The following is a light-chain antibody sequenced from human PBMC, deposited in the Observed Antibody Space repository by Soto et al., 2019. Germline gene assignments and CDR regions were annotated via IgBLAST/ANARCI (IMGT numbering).Light chain of an antibody. CDR3: QKYNSAPFT. Sequence: DIQMTQSPSSLSASVGDRVTITCRASQGIDNYLAWYQQRPGKVPKLLIYAASTLPSGAPSRFSGSGSGTDFTLTISRLQPEDVATYYCQKYNSAPFTFGPGTKVDIK. V-gene: IGKV1-27*01. J-gene: IGKJ3*01. CDR1: QGIDNY. CDR2: AAS.